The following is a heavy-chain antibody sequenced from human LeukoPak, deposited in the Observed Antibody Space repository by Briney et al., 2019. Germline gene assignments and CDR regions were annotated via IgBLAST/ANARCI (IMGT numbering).Heavy chain of an antibody. J-gene: IGHJ4*02. D-gene: IGHD6-13*01. CDR2: IYSGGST. Sequence: AGGSLRLSCAASGFTFSNYWMHWVRQAPGKGLEWVSIIYSGGSTSYADSVKGRFTISRDNSKNTLYLQMNSLRAEDTAVYYCAADRKIAAIEYWGQGTLVTVSS. CDR3: AADRKIAAIEY. V-gene: IGHV3-53*01. CDR1: GFTFSNYW.